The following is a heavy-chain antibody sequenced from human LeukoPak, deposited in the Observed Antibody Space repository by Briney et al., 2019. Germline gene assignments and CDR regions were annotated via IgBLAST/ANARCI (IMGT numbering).Heavy chain of an antibody. Sequence: SETLSLTCTVSGGSISSYYWSWIRQPPGKGLEWIGYIYYSGSTNYNPSLKSRVTISVDTSKNQFSLKLSSVTAADTAVYYCAREAGYSSGWHPGFRKNDAFDIWGQGTMVTVSS. CDR3: AREAGYSSGWHPGFRKNDAFDI. D-gene: IGHD6-19*01. J-gene: IGHJ3*02. CDR2: IYYSGST. V-gene: IGHV4-59*08. CDR1: GGSISSYY.